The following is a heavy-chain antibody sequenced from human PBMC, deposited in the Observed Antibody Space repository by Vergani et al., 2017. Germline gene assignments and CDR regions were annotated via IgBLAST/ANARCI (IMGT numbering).Heavy chain of an antibody. CDR1: GFTFSSYA. CDR3: ASLTGQYYYDSSGYFDY. J-gene: IGHJ4*02. V-gene: IGHV4-34*01. D-gene: IGHD3-22*01. Sequence: VQLLESGGGLVQPGGSLRLSCAASGFTFSSYAMSWIRQPPGKGLEWIGEINHSGSTNYNPSLKSRVTISVDTSKNQFSLKLSSVTAADTAVYYCASLTGQYYYDSSGYFDYWGQGTLVTVSS. CDR2: INHSGST.